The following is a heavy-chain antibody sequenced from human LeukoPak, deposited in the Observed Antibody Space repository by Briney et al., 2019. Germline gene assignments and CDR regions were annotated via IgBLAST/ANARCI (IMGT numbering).Heavy chain of an antibody. Sequence: GGSLRLSCAASGFTFSSYAMNWVRQAPGKGLEGVSTILSGGSTYYADSVKGRFTISRDTSKNTLYLQMNSLRPEDTAVYYRAKDMVAAANWFDPWGQGTLVTVSS. CDR3: AKDMVAAANWFDP. V-gene: IGHV3-23*01. CDR1: GFTFSSYA. CDR2: ILSGGST. J-gene: IGHJ5*02. D-gene: IGHD6-13*01.